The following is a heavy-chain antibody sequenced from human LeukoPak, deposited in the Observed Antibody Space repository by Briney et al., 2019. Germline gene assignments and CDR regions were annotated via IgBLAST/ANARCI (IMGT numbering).Heavy chain of an antibody. Sequence: GGSLRLSCAASGFTFSSYGMHWVRQAPGKGLEWVAFIRYDGSNKYYADSVKGRFTISRDNSKNTLYLQMNSLRAEDTAVYHCAKRTQEILVVPAAFDYWGQGTLVTVSS. V-gene: IGHV3-30*02. D-gene: IGHD2-2*01. CDR3: AKRTQEILVVPAAFDY. CDR2: IRYDGSNK. CDR1: GFTFSSYG. J-gene: IGHJ4*02.